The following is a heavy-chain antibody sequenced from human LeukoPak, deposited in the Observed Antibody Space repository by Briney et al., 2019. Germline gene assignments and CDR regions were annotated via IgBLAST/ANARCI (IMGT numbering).Heavy chain of an antibody. V-gene: IGHV7-4-1*02. CDR1: GYTFTSYA. J-gene: IGHJ6*02. Sequence: GASVKVSCKASGYTFTSYAMNWVRQAPGQGLEWMGWINTNTGNPTYAQGFTGRFVFSLDTSVSTAYLQISSLKAEDTAVYYCARPRGYDFWSGYFIDYHYYGMDVWGQGTTVTVSS. CDR2: INTNTGNP. D-gene: IGHD3-3*01. CDR3: ARPRGYDFWSGYFIDYHYYGMDV.